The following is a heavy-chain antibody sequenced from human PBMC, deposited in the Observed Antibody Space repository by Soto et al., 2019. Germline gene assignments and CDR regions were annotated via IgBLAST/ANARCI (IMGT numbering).Heavy chain of an antibody. Sequence: ASVKVSCKASGYTFTNFGISWVRQAPGQGLEWMGWISACNGNTNYAQKFQGRVTMTTDTSASTAYMELSSLRSEDTAVYYCARGITLPTPLDYWGQGTLVTVSS. D-gene: IGHD1-20*01. CDR1: GYTFTNFG. J-gene: IGHJ4*02. CDR3: ARGITLPTPLDY. V-gene: IGHV1-18*01. CDR2: ISACNGNT.